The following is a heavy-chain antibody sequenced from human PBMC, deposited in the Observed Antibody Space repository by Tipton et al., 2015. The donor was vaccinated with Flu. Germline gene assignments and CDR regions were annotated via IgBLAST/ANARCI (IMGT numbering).Heavy chain of an antibody. CDR2: RYSGGAT. CDR1: GYSVSSAYY. Sequence: TLSLTCDVSGYSVSSAYYWGWIRQPPGKGLEWIGSRYSGGATYYNPSLKSRVTISIDTSKNQFSLKLTSVTAADTAVYYCARDLKWSSAYYNPFGYWGQGTLVTVSS. D-gene: IGHD3-22*01. J-gene: IGHJ4*02. V-gene: IGHV4-38-2*02. CDR3: ARDLKWSSAYYNPFGY.